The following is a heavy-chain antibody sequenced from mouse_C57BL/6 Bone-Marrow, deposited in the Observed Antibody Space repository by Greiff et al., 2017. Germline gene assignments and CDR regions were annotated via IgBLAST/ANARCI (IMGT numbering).Heavy chain of an antibody. V-gene: IGHV1-55*01. CDR1: GYTFTSYW. J-gene: IGHJ1*03. D-gene: IGHD2-5*01. Sequence: QVQLQQPGAELVKPGASVKMSCKASGYTFTSYWITWVKQRPGQGLEWIGDIYPGSGSTNYNEKFKSKATLTVDTSSSTAYMQLHSLTSEYSAVYYCARPYYSNYCYFDFWGTGTTVTVSS. CDR2: IYPGSGST. CDR3: ARPYYSNYCYFDF.